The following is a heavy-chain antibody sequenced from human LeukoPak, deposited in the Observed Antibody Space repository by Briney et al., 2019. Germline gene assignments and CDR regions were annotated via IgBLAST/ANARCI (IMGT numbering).Heavy chain of an antibody. V-gene: IGHV1-69*01. D-gene: IGHD3-10*01. CDR2: IIPIFGTA. CDR3: ARGAYYGSGITYGMDV. Sequence: AASVKVSCKASGGTFSSYAISWVRQAPGQGLEWMGGIIPIFGTANYAQKFQGRVTITAVESTSTAYMELSSLRSEDTAVYYCARGAYYGSGITYGMDVWGKGTTVTVSS. J-gene: IGHJ6*04. CDR1: GGTFSSYA.